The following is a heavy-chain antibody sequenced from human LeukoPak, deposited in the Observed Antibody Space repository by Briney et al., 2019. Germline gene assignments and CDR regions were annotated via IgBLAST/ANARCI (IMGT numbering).Heavy chain of an antibody. J-gene: IGHJ4*02. Sequence: SETLSLTCTVSGGSISGYYWSWIRQPPGNGPEWIGYIYHDGTTYYNPSLRSRVTISVDRSKNQFSLKLSSVTAADTAVYYCASVAWIYKDGFVHPSSIDDWGQGTLVTVSS. CDR2: IYHDGTT. V-gene: IGHV4-59*12. D-gene: IGHD3-10*01. CDR1: GGSISGYY. CDR3: ASVAWIYKDGFVHPSSIDD.